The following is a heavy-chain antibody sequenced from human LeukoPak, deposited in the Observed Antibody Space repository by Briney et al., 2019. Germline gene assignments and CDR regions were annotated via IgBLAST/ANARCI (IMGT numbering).Heavy chain of an antibody. Sequence: SGGSLRLSCAASGFTLSSYAMSWIRQPPGKGLEWIGEINHSGSTYYNPSLKSRVTISIDTSKNQLSLKLSSVTAADTAVYYCARGRRRFDYWGQGTLVTVSS. CDR3: ARGRRRFDY. J-gene: IGHJ4*02. V-gene: IGHV4-34*01. CDR2: INHSGST. CDR1: GFTLSSYA.